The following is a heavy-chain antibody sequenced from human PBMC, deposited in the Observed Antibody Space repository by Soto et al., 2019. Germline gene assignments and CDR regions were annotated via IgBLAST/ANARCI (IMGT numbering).Heavy chain of an antibody. CDR2: ISAYNGNT. Sequence: ASVKVSCKASGYTFTSYGISWVRQAPGQGLEWMGWISAYNGNTNYAQKLQGRVTMTTDTSTSTAYMELRSLRSDDTAVYYCARMRNILTGYPGHFAYWGQGTLVTVSS. J-gene: IGHJ4*02. CDR1: GYTFTSYG. CDR3: ARMRNILTGYPGHFAY. D-gene: IGHD3-9*01. V-gene: IGHV1-18*01.